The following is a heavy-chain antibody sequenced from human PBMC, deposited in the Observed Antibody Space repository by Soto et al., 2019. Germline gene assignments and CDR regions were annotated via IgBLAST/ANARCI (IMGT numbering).Heavy chain of an antibody. CDR3: ARRINMHRGAYYYYDMDV. V-gene: IGHV5-10-1*01. J-gene: IGHJ6*01. Sequence: PGESLKISCKGSGYSFSTHWISWIRQMPGKGLEWMGRIDPSDSYINYSPSFQGHVTISVDKSSSTAYLQWSSLMASDTAMYYCARRINMHRGAYYYYDMDVWGQGTMVTVHS. CDR1: GYSFSTHW. D-gene: IGHD3-10*01. CDR2: IDPSDSYI.